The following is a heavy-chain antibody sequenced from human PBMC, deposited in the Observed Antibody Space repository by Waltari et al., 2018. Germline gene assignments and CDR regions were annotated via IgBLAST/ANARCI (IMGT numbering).Heavy chain of an antibody. V-gene: IGHV1-2*06. Sequence: QVQLVQSGAEVKTPGASVKVSCKASGYTFIGYYMHWVRQAPGQGLEWMGRINPNSGGTNYAQKLQCRGTMTSDTSISTAYMELRRLLSDDTAVYYCAREDLYYYYMDVWGKGTTVTVSS. CDR2: INPNSGGT. CDR3: AREDLYYYYMDV. CDR1: GYTFIGYY. J-gene: IGHJ6*03.